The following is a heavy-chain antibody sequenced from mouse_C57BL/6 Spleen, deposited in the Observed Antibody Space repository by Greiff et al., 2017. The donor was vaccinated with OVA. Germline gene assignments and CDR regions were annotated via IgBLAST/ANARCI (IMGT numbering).Heavy chain of an antibody. CDR2: IYPGDGDT. J-gene: IGHJ4*01. CDR1: GYAFSGSW. CDR3: ASDGVTTDYYATDY. Sequence: VQLQQSGPELVKPGASVKISCKASGYAFSGSWMNWVKQRPGKGLEWIGRIYPGDGDTNYNGKFKGKATLTADKSSSTAYMELSSLTSEDSAVYCCASDGVTTDYYATDYRGEGTPGTVSP. V-gene: IGHV1-82*01. D-gene: IGHD2-12*01.